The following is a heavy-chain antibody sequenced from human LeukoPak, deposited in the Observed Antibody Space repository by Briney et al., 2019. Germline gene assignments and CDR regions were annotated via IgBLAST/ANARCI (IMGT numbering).Heavy chain of an antibody. CDR2: IYYSGST. D-gene: IGHD4-17*01. CDR3: ARVGYGDYSNWFDP. Sequence: PSETLSLTCTVSGRSISSYYWSWVRQPPGKGLEWLGYIYYSGSTNYNPSLKSRVTISVDTSKNQFSLKLSSVTAADTAVYYCARVGYGDYSNWFDPWGQGTLVTVSS. J-gene: IGHJ5*02. V-gene: IGHV4-59*01. CDR1: GRSISSYY.